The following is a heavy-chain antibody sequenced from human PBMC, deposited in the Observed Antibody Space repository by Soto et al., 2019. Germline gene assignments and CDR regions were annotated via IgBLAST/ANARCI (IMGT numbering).Heavy chain of an antibody. CDR2: IKEDGSEK. CDR1: GFTFSTYW. CDR3: VRVGRVGGY. V-gene: IGHV3-7*03. D-gene: IGHD3-16*01. Sequence: EVQLVESGGGLVQPGGSLRLSCAASGFTFSTYWMRWVRQAPGKGLEWVANIKEDGSEKYYVDSVKGRFTISRDKANNSVYLQTNSLRAEDTAVYYCVRVGRVGGYWGQGTLVTVSS. J-gene: IGHJ4*02.